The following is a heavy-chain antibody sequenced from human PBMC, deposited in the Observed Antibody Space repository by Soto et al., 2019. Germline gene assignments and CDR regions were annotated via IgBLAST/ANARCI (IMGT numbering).Heavy chain of an antibody. D-gene: IGHD2-8*01. J-gene: IGHJ6*02. CDR3: ARSQRNGAMDV. CDR1: TFTINTYS. Sequence: GGSLRLSCVASTFTINTYSLNWVRQAPGKGLEWVSSITSGSSFIDYADSVKGRFTISRDDAKNSLFLQMSSLRADDTAVYYGARSQRNGAMDVWGQGTTVPVSS. CDR2: ITSGSSFI. V-gene: IGHV3-21*01.